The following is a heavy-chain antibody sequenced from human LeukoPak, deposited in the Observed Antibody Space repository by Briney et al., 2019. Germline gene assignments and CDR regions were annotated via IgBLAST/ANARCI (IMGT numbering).Heavy chain of an antibody. D-gene: IGHD6-13*01. CDR3: AEESSIFAY. CDR1: GVTFSGYA. Sequence: RGSLRLSCAASGVTFSGYAISWVRQAPGKGLEWVSEISGSGGSTYNADTVRGRFTISRDNSKNTLYLQMNSLRAEDTAVYYCAEESSIFAYWGQGTLVTVP. V-gene: IGHV3-23*01. CDR2: ISGSGGST. J-gene: IGHJ4*02.